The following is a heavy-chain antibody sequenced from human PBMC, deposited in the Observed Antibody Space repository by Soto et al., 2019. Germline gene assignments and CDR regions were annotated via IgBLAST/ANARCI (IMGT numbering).Heavy chain of an antibody. CDR3: ASTKYDSSAYYYWYLCL. CDR2: IIPIFGTA. J-gene: IGHJ2*01. D-gene: IGHD3-22*01. V-gene: IGHV1-69*06. CDR1: EDTFRNYA. Sequence: QVELVQSGAEVKKPGSSVKVSCQASEDTFRNYAISWVRQAPGQGLERMGGIIPIFGTANYAQKFQGRVTITADTSENTVYLELSSLRSEDTAVYYCASTKYDSSAYYYWYLCLWGRGTLVTVSS.